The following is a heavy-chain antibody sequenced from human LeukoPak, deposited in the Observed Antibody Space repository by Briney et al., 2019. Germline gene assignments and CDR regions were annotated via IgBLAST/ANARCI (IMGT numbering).Heavy chain of an antibody. CDR3: AKSGGKLLWFGELTY. V-gene: IGHV3-23*01. Sequence: GGSLRLSCAASGFTFSSYAMSWVRQAPGKGLEWVSVIGGSGGSTYYADSVKGRFTIPRDNSKNTLYLQMNSLRAEDTAVYYCAKSGGKLLWFGELTYWGQGTLVTVSS. CDR2: IGGSGGST. J-gene: IGHJ4*02. D-gene: IGHD3-10*01. CDR1: GFTFSSYA.